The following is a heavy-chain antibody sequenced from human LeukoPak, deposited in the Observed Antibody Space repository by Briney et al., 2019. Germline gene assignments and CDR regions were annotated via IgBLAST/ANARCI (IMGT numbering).Heavy chain of an antibody. CDR2: IYYSGST. V-gene: IGHV4-39*07. CDR1: GGSISSSSYY. CDR3: ASAKYQPLLYLDY. D-gene: IGHD2-2*01. Sequence: PSETLSLTCTVSGGSISSSSYYWGWIRQPPGKGLEWIGSIYYSGSTYYNPSLKSRVTISVDTSKNQFSLKLSSVTAADAAVYYCASAKYQPLLYLDYWGQGTLVTVSS. J-gene: IGHJ4*02.